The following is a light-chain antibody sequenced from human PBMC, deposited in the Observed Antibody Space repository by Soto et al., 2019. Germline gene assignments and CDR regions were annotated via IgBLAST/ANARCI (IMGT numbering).Light chain of an antibody. J-gene: IGKJ4*01. Sequence: DIVLTQSPDSLAVSLGERATINCKSSQSILYSGNNKNFLSWYQQKPGQPPKLLIYWASTRESGVPDRFSGSEYGTDFTLTISSLQAEDVAVYYCQQYYGAPLTFGGGTKVEVK. CDR2: WAS. V-gene: IGKV4-1*01. CDR3: QQYYGAPLT. CDR1: QSILYSGNNKNF.